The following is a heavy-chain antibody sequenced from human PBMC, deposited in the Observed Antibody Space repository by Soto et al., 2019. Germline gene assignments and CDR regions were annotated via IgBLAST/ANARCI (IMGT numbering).Heavy chain of an antibody. Sequence: EVQLVESGGGLVQPGGSLKLSCAASGFAFGGSALHWVRQASGKGLEWVGRIRSKVNSYETTYAASVKGRFTISRDDSKNTAYLQMNSLKADDTAVYYCTWVTDYGALPSYYWGQGTLVTVSS. V-gene: IGHV3-73*01. CDR2: IRSKVNSYET. J-gene: IGHJ4*02. CDR3: TWVTDYGALPSYY. D-gene: IGHD4-17*01. CDR1: GFAFGGSA.